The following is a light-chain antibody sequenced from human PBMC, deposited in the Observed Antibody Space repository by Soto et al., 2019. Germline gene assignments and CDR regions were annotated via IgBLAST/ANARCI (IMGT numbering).Light chain of an antibody. CDR2: GAS. Sequence: EIVLTQSPGTLSLSPGERATLSCRASQSVSSSYLAWYQQKPGQAPRLLIYGASSRATGIPDRFSGSGSGTVFTLTISRLEPEDFAVYYCQQYGSSRWTFGQGTKVE. CDR1: QSVSSSY. J-gene: IGKJ1*01. V-gene: IGKV3-20*01. CDR3: QQYGSSRWT.